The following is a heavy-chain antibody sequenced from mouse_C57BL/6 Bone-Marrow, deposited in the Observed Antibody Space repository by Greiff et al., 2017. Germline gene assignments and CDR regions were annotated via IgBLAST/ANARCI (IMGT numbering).Heavy chain of an antibody. J-gene: IGHJ3*01. CDR2: IYPGDGDT. D-gene: IGHD2-1*01. Sequence: QVQLQQSGAELVKPGASVKISCKASGYAFSSYWMNWVKPRPGKGLEWIGQIYPGDGDTNYNGKFKGKATLTADKSSSTAYMQLSSLTSEDSAVYFCAREGIYYGNSFADWGQGTLVTDSA. CDR1: GYAFSSYW. CDR3: AREGIYYGNSFAD. V-gene: IGHV1-80*01.